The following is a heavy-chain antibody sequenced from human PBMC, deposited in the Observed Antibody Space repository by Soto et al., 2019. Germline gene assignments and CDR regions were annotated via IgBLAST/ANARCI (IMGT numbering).Heavy chain of an antibody. CDR2: IYYSGST. D-gene: IGHD2-2*01. J-gene: IGHJ5*02. V-gene: IGHV4-59*08. CDR1: GGSISSYY. CDR3: ARYIVVVPAARGWFDP. Sequence: PSETLSLTCTVSGGSISSYYWSWIRQPPGKGLEWIGYIYYSGSTNYNPSLKSRVTISVDTSKNQFSLKLSSVTAADTAVYYCARYIVVVPAARGWFDPWGQGTLVTVSS.